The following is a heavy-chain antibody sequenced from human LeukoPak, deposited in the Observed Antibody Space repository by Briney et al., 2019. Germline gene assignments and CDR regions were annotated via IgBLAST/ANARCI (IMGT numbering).Heavy chain of an antibody. V-gene: IGHV4-39*01. D-gene: IGHD4-17*01. CDR2: INYSGNT. CDR3: ASQNDYGDHDRLDY. J-gene: IGHJ4*02. CDR1: GGSISSSSYY. Sequence: SETLSLTCTVSGGSISSSSYYWGWIRQPPGKGLEWIACINYSGNTHYTPSLKSRLTISIDASKNRFSLKLSSVTAADTAVYYCASQNDYGDHDRLDYWGRGTLVTVSS.